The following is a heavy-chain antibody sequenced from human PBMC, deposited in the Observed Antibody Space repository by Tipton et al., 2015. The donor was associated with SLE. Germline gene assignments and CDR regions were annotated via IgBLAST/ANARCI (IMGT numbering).Heavy chain of an antibody. V-gene: IGHV3-53*01. CDR1: GLTLSRYW. D-gene: IGHD6-6*01. Sequence: SLRLSCVDSGLTLSRYWMNWVRQAPGKGLEWVSVIYSGGSTYYADSVKGRFTISRDNSKNTLYLQMNSLRAEDTAVYYCARGGGSSGFDYWGQGTLVTVSS. CDR2: IYSGGST. CDR3: ARGGGSSGFDY. J-gene: IGHJ4*02.